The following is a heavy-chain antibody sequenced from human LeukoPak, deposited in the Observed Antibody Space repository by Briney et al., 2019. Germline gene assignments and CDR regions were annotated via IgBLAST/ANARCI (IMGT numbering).Heavy chain of an antibody. CDR3: AKDSGGNYYYYGMDV. Sequence: PGRSLRLSCAASGFTFSSYAMSWVRQAPGKGLEWVSAISGSGGSTYYADSVKGRFTISRDNSKNTLYLQMNSLRAEDTAVYYCAKDSGGNYYYYGMDVWGQGTTVTVSS. V-gene: IGHV3-23*01. CDR2: ISGSGGST. CDR1: GFTFSSYA. J-gene: IGHJ6*02. D-gene: IGHD1-26*01.